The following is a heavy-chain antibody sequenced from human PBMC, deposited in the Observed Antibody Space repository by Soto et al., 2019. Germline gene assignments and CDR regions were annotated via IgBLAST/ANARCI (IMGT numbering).Heavy chain of an antibody. CDR2: IIPSGGST. J-gene: IGHJ6*02. Sequence: ASVKVSFKASGYTFTDYYMHWLRQAPGQGLEWMGTIIPSGGSTSYAQKFQGRVTMTRDTSTSTAYMELSSLTSEDTAVYYCARALAPFYYYYGMDVWGQGTTVTVSS. D-gene: IGHD3-3*02. CDR1: GYTFTDYY. CDR3: ARALAPFYYYYGMDV. V-gene: IGHV1-46*01.